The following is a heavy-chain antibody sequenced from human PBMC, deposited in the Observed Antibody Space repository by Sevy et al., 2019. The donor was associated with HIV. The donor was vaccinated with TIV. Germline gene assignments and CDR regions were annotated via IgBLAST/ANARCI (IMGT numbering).Heavy chain of an antibody. V-gene: IGHV3-33*01. Sequence: GGSLRLSCAASGFTFSKYDMHWVRQAPGQGLECVAMIQFDGSNIYYRDSVKGRFIISRDNSKNTLHLQVKSLRAEDTAVFYCARSKRYYSDTSGYRGFMDVWGKGTTVTVSS. CDR1: GFTFSKYD. CDR3: ARSKRYYSDTSGYRGFMDV. CDR2: IQFDGSNI. J-gene: IGHJ6*03. D-gene: IGHD3-22*01.